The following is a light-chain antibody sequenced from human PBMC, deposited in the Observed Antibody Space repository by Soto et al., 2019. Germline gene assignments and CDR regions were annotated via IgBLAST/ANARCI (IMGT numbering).Light chain of an antibody. Sequence: IALTQSPGTVSLSPGETATLSCRASQTGSSKYLAWYKQKPGQAPRLLIYGTSTRATGVQDRFSGSGSGTDFTLTIKRLEPEDSAIYFCKHYGNSRTFGQGTKVDIK. CDR1: QTGSSKY. V-gene: IGKV3-20*01. CDR2: GTS. CDR3: KHYGNSRT. J-gene: IGKJ1*01.